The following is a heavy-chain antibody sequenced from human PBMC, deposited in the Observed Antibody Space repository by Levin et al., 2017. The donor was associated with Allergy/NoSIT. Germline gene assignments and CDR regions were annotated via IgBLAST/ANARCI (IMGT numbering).Heavy chain of an antibody. CDR3: ARDVTGSYSVDY. CDR2: ISNTGSSK. Sequence: PGGSLRLSCAASGFTFNNYVMHWVRQAPGKGLEWVAIISNTGSSKYYADSVKGRFSISRDNSKNTVYLQMNSLRAEDTAVYYCARDVTGSYSVDYWGQGTLVTVSS. CDR1: GFTFNNYV. D-gene: IGHD3-10*01. J-gene: IGHJ4*02. V-gene: IGHV3-30-3*01.